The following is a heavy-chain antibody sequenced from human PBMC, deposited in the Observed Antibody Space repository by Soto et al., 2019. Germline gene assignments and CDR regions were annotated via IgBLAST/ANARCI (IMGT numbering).Heavy chain of an antibody. CDR1: GFTFSSYW. Sequence: PGGFLRLSCASSGFTFSSYWMSWVRQAPGKGLEWVANIKQDGSEKYYVDSVEGRFTISRDNAKNSLYLQMNSLRAEDTAVYYCARDRSGWIDAFDIWGQATMVTVSS. CDR2: IKQDGSEK. CDR3: ARDRSGWIDAFDI. V-gene: IGHV3-7*01. J-gene: IGHJ3*02. D-gene: IGHD6-19*01.